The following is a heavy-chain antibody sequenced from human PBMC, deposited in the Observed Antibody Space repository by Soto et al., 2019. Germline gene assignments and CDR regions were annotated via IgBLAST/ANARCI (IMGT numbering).Heavy chain of an antibody. CDR3: AREAVVPAGMPDYYYMDV. Sequence: VASVKVSCKASGYTFTSYDINWLLQATGQGLEWMGWMNPNSGNTGYAQKFQGRVTMTRNTSISTAYMELSSLRSEDTAVYYCAREAVVPAGMPDYYYMDVWGKGTTVTVS. D-gene: IGHD2-2*01. V-gene: IGHV1-8*01. CDR2: MNPNSGNT. J-gene: IGHJ6*03. CDR1: GYTFTSYD.